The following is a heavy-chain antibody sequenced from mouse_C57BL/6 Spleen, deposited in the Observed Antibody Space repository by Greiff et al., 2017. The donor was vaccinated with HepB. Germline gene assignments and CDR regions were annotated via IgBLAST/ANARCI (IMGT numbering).Heavy chain of an antibody. J-gene: IGHJ2*01. CDR3: SRLEDI. V-gene: IGHV2-9*02. CDR1: GFSLTSYG. D-gene: IGHD1-3*01. Sequence: VKLMESGPGLVAPSQSLSITCTVSGFSLTSYGVHWVRQPPGKGLEWLGVIWAGGSTNYNSALMSILSISKANSKSQVIVNMNSLQTNDTAMYYCSRLEDIWGQGTTLTVSS. CDR2: IWAGGST.